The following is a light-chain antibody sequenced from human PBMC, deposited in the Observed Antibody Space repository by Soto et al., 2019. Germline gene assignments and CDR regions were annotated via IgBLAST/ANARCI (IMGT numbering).Light chain of an antibody. Sequence: QSVLTQPPSVSAAPGQKVTISCSGSSSNIGNNYVSWYQQLPGTAPKLLIYENNKRPSGIPDRCSGSKSGTSATLGITGLQTGDEADYYCGTWDSSPGVFGGGTKVTVL. J-gene: IGLJ3*02. CDR2: ENN. CDR1: SSNIGNNY. V-gene: IGLV1-51*02. CDR3: GTWDSSPGV.